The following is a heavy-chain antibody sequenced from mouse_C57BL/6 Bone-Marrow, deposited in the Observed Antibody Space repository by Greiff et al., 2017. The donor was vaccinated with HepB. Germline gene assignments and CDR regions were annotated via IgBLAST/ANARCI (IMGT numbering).Heavy chain of an antibody. V-gene: IGHV14-1*01. J-gene: IGHJ2*01. CDR2: IDPEDGDT. D-gene: IGHD1-1*01. Sequence: EVKLMESGAELVRPGASVKLSCTASGFNIKDYYMHWVKQRPEQGLEWIGRIDPEDGDTEYAPKFQGKATMTADTSSNTAYLQLSSLTSEDTAVYYCTTFYYYGSSYERDYWGQGTTLTVSS. CDR1: GFNIKDYY. CDR3: TTFYYYGSSYERDY.